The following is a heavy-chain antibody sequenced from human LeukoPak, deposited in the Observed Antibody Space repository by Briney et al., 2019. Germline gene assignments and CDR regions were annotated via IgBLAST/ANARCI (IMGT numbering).Heavy chain of an antibody. D-gene: IGHD5-12*01. CDR2: ISNSGGRT. CDR1: GVTFSSYA. CDR3: AKSYNGYESKPDY. J-gene: IGHJ4*02. Sequence: GGSLRLSCAASGVTFSSYAMSWVRQAPGKGLEWVSSISNSGGRTFYTDSVQGRFTISRDNSNITLYLQMNSLRAEDTAVYYCAKSYNGYESKPDYWGQGTLVTVSS. V-gene: IGHV3-23*01.